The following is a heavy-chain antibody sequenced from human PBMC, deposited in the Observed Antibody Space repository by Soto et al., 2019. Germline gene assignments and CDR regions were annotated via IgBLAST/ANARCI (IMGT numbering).Heavy chain of an antibody. CDR1: GGSFSGYY. V-gene: IGHV4-34*01. D-gene: IGHD6-13*01. CDR2: INHSGST. Sequence: PSETLCLTCAFYGGSFSGYYWSWIRQPPGKGLEWIGEINHSGSTNYNPSLKSRVTISVDTSKNQFSLKLSSVTAADTAVYYCARGSSSWYGDGFDQWGQGILGTVS. J-gene: IGHJ5*02. CDR3: ARGSSSWYGDGFDQ.